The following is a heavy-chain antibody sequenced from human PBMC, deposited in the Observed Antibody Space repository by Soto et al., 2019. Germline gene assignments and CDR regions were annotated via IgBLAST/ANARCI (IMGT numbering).Heavy chain of an antibody. J-gene: IGHJ3*02. CDR1: GFTVSSNY. D-gene: IGHD1-26*01. Sequence: GGSMRLSCAAAGFTVSSNYMSWVRQAPGKGLEWVSVIYSGGSTYYADSVKGRFTISRDNSKNTLYLQMNSLRAEDTAAYYCARDTLIVGATNAFDIWGQGTMVPVSS. V-gene: IGHV3-53*01. CDR2: IYSGGST. CDR3: ARDTLIVGATNAFDI.